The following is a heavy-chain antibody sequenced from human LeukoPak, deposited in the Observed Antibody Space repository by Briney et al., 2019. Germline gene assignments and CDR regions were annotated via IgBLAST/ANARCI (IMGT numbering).Heavy chain of an antibody. CDR1: GGSISSGYYY. Sequence: SQTLSLTCTVSGGSISSGYYYWSWIRQPPGKGLEWIGYIYYCGSTYYNPSLKSRVTISVDTSKNQFSLKLSSVTAADTAVYYCARSLTIFGVVTDWGQGTLVTVSS. J-gene: IGHJ4*02. D-gene: IGHD3-3*01. CDR2: IYYCGST. CDR3: ARSLTIFGVVTD. V-gene: IGHV4-30-4*08.